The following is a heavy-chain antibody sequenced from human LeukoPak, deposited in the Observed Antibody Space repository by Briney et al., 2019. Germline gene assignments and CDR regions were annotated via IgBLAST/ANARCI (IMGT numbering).Heavy chain of an antibody. CDR3: ASLYTSGWFDY. CDR2: IHYSGRT. V-gene: IGHV4-59*01. D-gene: IGHD6-19*01. Sequence: SETLSLTCTVSGGSISSYYWSWIRQPPGKGLEWIGDIHYSGRTNYNPSLKSRVTISGDTSKNQFSLKLSSVTAADTAVYYWASLYTSGWFDYWGQGTLVTVPS. J-gene: IGHJ5*01. CDR1: GGSISSYY.